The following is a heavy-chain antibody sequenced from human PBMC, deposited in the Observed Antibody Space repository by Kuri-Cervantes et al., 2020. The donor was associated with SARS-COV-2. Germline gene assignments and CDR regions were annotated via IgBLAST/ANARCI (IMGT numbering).Heavy chain of an antibody. CDR2: IKQDGSEK. V-gene: IGHV3-7*05. Sequence: GESLKISCAASGFTFSSYWMSWVRQAPGKGLEWVANIKQDGSEKYYVDSVKGRFTISRDNAKNSLYLQMNSLRSDDTAVYYCARGGVGATLYWGQGTLVTVSS. CDR3: ARGGVGATLY. D-gene: IGHD1-26*01. CDR1: GFTFSSYW. J-gene: IGHJ4*02.